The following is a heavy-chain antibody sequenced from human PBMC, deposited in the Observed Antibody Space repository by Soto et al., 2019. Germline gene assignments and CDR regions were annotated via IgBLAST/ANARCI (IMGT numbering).Heavy chain of an antibody. CDR1: GDSISSSSYY. Sequence: SETLSLTCTVSGDSISSSSYYWGWIRQPPGKGLEWIGNIHYSGSTYYNPSLKSRVTISVDTSKNQFSLKLSSVTAADTAVYFCARRPTYYYDSSGFFSWFDPWGQGTLVTVSS. CDR2: IHYSGST. J-gene: IGHJ5*02. D-gene: IGHD3-22*01. V-gene: IGHV4-39*01. CDR3: ARRPTYYYDSSGFFSWFDP.